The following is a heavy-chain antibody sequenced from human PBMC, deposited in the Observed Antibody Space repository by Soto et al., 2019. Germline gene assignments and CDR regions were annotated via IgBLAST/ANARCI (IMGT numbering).Heavy chain of an antibody. CDR1: GYTLTELS. CDR3: AWAQVASTYYYYGMDV. J-gene: IGHJ6*02. V-gene: IGHV1-24*01. Sequence: QVQLVQSGAEVKKPGASVKVSCKVSGYTLTELSMHWVRQAPGKGLEWMGGFDPEDGETIYAQKFQGRVTMTDDTSTDTAYMERSSQRAEDTAVYYCAWAQVASTYYYYGMDVWGQGTTVTVSS. D-gene: IGHD1-26*01. CDR2: FDPEDGET.